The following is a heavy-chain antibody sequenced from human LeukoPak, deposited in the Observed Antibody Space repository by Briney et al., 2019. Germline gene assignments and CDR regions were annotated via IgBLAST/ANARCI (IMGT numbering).Heavy chain of an antibody. CDR2: IKQDGSEN. CDR3: AREDMWAFDM. J-gene: IGHJ3*02. D-gene: IGHD2-15*01. V-gene: IGHV3-7*01. CDR1: GFTFSSYW. Sequence: GGSLRLSCEASGFTFSSYWMSWVRQAPGKGLEWVANIKQDGSENYYVASVKGRFTISRDNAKNSLYLQLDSLRAEDTAMYYCAREDMWAFDMWGQGTMVTVSS.